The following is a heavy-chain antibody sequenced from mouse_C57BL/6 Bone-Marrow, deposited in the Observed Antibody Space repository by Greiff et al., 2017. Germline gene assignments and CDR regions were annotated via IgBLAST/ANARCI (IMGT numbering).Heavy chain of an antibody. J-gene: IGHJ3*01. CDR3: ARESNLHYYGSSFFAY. CDR2: ISSGGSYT. D-gene: IGHD1-1*01. Sequence: EVMLVESGGDLVKPGGSLKLSCAASGFTFSSYGMSWVRQTPDKRLEWVATISSGGSYTYYPDSVKGRFTISRDNAKNTLYLQMSSRKSEDTAMYYCARESNLHYYGSSFFAYWGQGTLVTVSA. CDR1: GFTFSSYG. V-gene: IGHV5-6*02.